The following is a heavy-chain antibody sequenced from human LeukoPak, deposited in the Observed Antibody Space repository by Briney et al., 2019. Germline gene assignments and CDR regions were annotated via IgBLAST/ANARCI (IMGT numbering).Heavy chain of an antibody. CDR1: GGSISSGGYY. J-gene: IGHJ6*02. D-gene: IGHD6-13*01. CDR3: AREAAAPPYYYYGMDV. V-gene: IGHV4-31*03. Sequence: SETLSLTCTVSGGSISSGGYYWSWIRQHPGKGLEWIGYIYYSGSTYYNPSRKSRVTISVDTSKNQFSLKLSSVTAADTAVYYCAREAAAPPYYYYGMDVWGQGTTVTVSS. CDR2: IYYSGST.